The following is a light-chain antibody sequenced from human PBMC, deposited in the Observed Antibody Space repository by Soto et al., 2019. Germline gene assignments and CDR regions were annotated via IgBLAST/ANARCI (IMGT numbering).Light chain of an antibody. J-gene: IGLJ3*02. Sequence: QSALTQPASVSGSPGQSITISCTGTSSDIGAYNYVSWYQQHPGKAPKLMIYGVSNRPSGVSNRFSDSKSDNTASLTISGLQAEDEGDYYCNSYTGTSAWVFGGGTKLTVL. CDR1: SSDIGAYNY. CDR3: NSYTGTSAWV. V-gene: IGLV2-14*01. CDR2: GVS.